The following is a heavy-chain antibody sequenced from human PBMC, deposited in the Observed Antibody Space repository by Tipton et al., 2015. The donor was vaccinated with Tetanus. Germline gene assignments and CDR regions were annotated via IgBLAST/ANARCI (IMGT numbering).Heavy chain of an antibody. CDR2: IYYSGST. Sequence: TLSLTCTVSGDSISSGGYYWSWIRQHPGKGLEWIGDIYYSGSTYYNPSLKSRVTISVDTSKNQFSLKLNSVTAADTAVYYCARDQARGARGWNYFDYWGQGTLVTVPS. CDR1: GDSISSGGYY. CDR3: ARDQARGARGWNYFDY. D-gene: IGHD1-26*01. J-gene: IGHJ4*02. V-gene: IGHV4-31*03.